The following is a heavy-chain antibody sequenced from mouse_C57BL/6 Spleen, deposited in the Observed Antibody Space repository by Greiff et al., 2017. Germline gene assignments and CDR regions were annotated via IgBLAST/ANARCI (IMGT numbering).Heavy chain of an antibody. CDR1: GYTFTSYW. CDR3: ARPTMVTTWAMDY. CDR2: IDPSDSYT. J-gene: IGHJ4*01. V-gene: IGHV1-69*01. D-gene: IGHD2-9*01. Sequence: QVQLQQPGAELVMPGASVKLSCKASGYTFTSYWMHWVKQRPGQGLEWIGEIDPSDSYTNYNQKFKGKSTLTVDKSSSTAYMQLSSLTSEDSAVDYCARPTMVTTWAMDYWGQGTSVTVSS.